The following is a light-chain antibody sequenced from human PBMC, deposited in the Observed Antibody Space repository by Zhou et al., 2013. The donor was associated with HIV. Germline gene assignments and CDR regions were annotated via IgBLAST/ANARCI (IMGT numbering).Light chain of an antibody. J-gene: IGKJ4*01. Sequence: DIQMTQSPSSLAASVGDRVTITCRASQTIIRYLNWYQQKPGKAPKLLIYAASSLQGGVPSRFSGSGSGTDFTLTINSLQPEDFATYYCQQSHSPPLTFGGGTNMETK. CDR2: AAS. CDR1: QTIIRY. V-gene: IGKV1-39*01. CDR3: QQSHSPPLT.